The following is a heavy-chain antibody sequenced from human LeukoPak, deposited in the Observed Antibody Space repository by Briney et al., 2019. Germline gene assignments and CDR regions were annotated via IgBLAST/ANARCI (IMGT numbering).Heavy chain of an antibody. CDR1: GCTFSSYA. CDR2: IIPNFSTT. V-gene: IGHV1-69*05. Sequence: EASVKVFCKASGCTFSSYAISWVRQAPGQGLEWIGGIIPNFSTTSYAQKFQGRITITTDDSTNTPYMELISLTSEDTSVYYWATSTALDDYWGQGTLVTVSS. D-gene: IGHD4-11*01. CDR3: ATSTALDDY. J-gene: IGHJ4*02.